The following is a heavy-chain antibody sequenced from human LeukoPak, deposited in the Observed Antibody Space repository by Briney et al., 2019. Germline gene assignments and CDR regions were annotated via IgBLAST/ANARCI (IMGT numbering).Heavy chain of an antibody. CDR1: GFTFSSYA. D-gene: IGHD3-3*01. CDR3: AKQPHYDFWSGYLCYFDY. V-gene: IGHV3-23*01. Sequence: GGSLRLSCAASGFTFSSYAMSWVRQAPGKGLEWVSAISGSGGSTYYADSVKGRFTISRDNSKNTLYLQMNSLRAEDTAVYYCAKQPHYDFWSGYLCYFDYWGQGTLVTVSS. CDR2: ISGSGGST. J-gene: IGHJ4*02.